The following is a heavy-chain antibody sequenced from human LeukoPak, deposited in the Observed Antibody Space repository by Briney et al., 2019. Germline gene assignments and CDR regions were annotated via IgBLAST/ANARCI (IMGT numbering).Heavy chain of an antibody. CDR3: AKLKPGFDP. CDR2: ISYDGSNK. Sequence: GRSLRLSCAASGFTFSSYGMHWVRQAPGRGLEWVAVISYDGSNKYYADSVKGRFAISRDNSKNTLYLQMNSLRAEDTAVYYCAKLKPGFDPWGQGTLVTVSS. J-gene: IGHJ5*02. CDR1: GFTFSSYG. V-gene: IGHV3-30*18.